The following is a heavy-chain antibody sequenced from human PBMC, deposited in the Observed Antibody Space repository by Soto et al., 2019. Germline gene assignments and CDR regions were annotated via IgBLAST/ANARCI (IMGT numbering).Heavy chain of an antibody. J-gene: IGHJ6*02. Sequence: GESLKISCKGSGYSFTSYWIGWVRQMPGKGLEWMGIIYPGDSDTRYSPSFQGQVTISADKSISTAYLQWSSLKASDTAMYYCASLLGSGSYYYYGMDVWGQGTTVTVSS. CDR3: ASLLGSGSYYYYGMDV. D-gene: IGHD3-10*01. V-gene: IGHV5-51*01. CDR1: GYSFTSYW. CDR2: IYPGDSDT.